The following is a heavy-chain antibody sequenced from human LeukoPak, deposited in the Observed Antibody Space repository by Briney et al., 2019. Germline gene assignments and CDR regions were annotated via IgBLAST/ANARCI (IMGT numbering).Heavy chain of an antibody. D-gene: IGHD3-10*01. V-gene: IGHV3-30*18. CDR1: GFTFSSYG. CDR3: AKGLGPLVRGVVPRTYYMDV. J-gene: IGHJ6*03. CDR2: ISYDGSSE. Sequence: LPGGSLRLSCVGSGFTFSSYGIHWVRQLPGKGPGWVAIISYDGSSEFYADSVKGRFKISRDNSKNTVNLQMNSLGVEDTAVYYCAKGLGPLVRGVVPRTYYMDVWGRGTTVTVSS.